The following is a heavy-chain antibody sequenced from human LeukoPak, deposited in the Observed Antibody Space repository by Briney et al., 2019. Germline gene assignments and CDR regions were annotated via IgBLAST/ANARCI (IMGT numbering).Heavy chain of an antibody. CDR2: FDPEDGET. D-gene: IGHD4-17*01. Sequence: ASVKVSCKASGYSFTSNYIHWVRQAPGKGLEWMRGFDPEDGETIYAQKFQGRVTMTEDTSTDTAYMELSSLRSEDTAVYYCATRLTVYYGMDVWGQGTTVTVSS. J-gene: IGHJ6*02. CDR3: ATRLTVYYGMDV. V-gene: IGHV1-24*01. CDR1: GYSFTSNY.